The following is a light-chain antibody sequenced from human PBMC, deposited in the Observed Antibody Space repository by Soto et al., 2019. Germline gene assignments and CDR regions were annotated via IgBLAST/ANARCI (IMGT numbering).Light chain of an antibody. Sequence: EVVLTQSPGTLSLPPGERATLSCRASETVDSAYLTWYQQKPGQAPRLLIYGASIRATGIPDRFRGTGSGSEFTLTISSLQTEDGALYYCQQYDKWPYTFGQGTKVDIK. V-gene: IGKV3-20*01. CDR2: GAS. CDR3: QQYDKWPYT. J-gene: IGKJ2*01. CDR1: ETVDSAY.